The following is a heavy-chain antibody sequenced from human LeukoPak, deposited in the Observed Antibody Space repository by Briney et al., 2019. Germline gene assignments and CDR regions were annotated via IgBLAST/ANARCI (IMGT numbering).Heavy chain of an antibody. CDR1: GGSISSYY. CDR3: ARGPTERAPASPDYGMDV. Sequence: SETLSLTCTVSGGSISSYYWSWIRQPPGKGLEWIGEINHSGSTNYNPSLKSRVTISVDTSKNQFSLKLSSVTAADTAVYYCARGPTERAPASPDYGMDVWGQGTTVTVSS. V-gene: IGHV4-34*01. CDR2: INHSGST. J-gene: IGHJ6*02.